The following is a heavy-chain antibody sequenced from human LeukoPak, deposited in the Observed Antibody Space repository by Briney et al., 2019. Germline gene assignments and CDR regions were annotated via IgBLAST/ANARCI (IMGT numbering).Heavy chain of an antibody. V-gene: IGHV3-30-3*01. CDR1: GFTFSSYA. CDR2: ISYDGSNK. D-gene: IGHD3-3*01. Sequence: GGSLRLSCAASGFTFSSYAMHRFRQAPGKGLACVAVISYDGSNKYYADSVKGRFTIFRDNSKNTLHLQMNSLRAEDTAVYYCARGADFLYYFDYWGQGTLVSVSS. CDR3: ARGADFLYYFDY. J-gene: IGHJ4*02.